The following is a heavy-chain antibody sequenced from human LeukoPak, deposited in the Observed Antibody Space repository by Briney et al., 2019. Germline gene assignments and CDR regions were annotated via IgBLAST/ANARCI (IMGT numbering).Heavy chain of an antibody. D-gene: IGHD2-2*01. CDR2: ISSSSSYI. Sequence: GGSLRLSCAASGFTFSSYSMNWVRQAPGKGLEWVSSISSSSSYIYYADSVKGRFTISRDNAKNSLYLQMNSLRAEDTAVYYCARVRGYCSSTSCFFNWNSDYWGQGTLVTVSS. J-gene: IGHJ4*02. CDR1: GFTFSSYS. CDR3: ARVRGYCSSTSCFFNWNSDY. V-gene: IGHV3-21*01.